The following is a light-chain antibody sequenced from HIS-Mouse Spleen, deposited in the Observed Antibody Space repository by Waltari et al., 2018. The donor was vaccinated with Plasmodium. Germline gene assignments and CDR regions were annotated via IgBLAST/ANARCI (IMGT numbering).Light chain of an antibody. CDR1: ALPKKY. V-gene: IGLV3-10*01. CDR3: YSTDSSGNHRV. CDR2: EDS. Sequence: SYELTQPPSVSVSPGQTARITCSGDALPKKYAYWYQQKSRQAPVLVIYEDSKLPPGIRGRVSGASSGTMATLTSSGAQVEDEADYYCYSTDSSGNHRVFGGGTKLTVL. J-gene: IGLJ3*02.